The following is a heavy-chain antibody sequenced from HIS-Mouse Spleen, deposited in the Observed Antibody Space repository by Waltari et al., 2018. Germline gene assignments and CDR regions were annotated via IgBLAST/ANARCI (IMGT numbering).Heavy chain of an antibody. V-gene: IGHV4-59*01. CDR1: GGSISSYY. CDR2: HYSGST. J-gene: IGHJ2*01. CDR3: ARASRDLLLPRYFDL. Sequence: QVQLQESGPGLVKPSETLSLTCTVSGGSISSYYWSWIRQPPGKGLEWIGHYSGSTNDNPSLKSRVTISVDTSKNQFSLKLSSVTAADTAVYYCARASRDLLLPRYFDLWGRGTLVTVSS.